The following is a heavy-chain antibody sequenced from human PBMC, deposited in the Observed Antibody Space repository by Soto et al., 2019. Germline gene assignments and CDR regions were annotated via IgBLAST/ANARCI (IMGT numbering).Heavy chain of an antibody. J-gene: IGHJ4*02. Sequence: QVQLVQSGAEVKKPGASVKVSCKASGYTFTSYHMHWVRQAPGQGLEWMGIINPGGGRTSYAQMFQGKVTMTRDTSTSTVYMELSSLRSEDTAVYYCARKTPPDYWGQGTLVTVSS. CDR3: ARKTPPDY. CDR2: INPGGGRT. V-gene: IGHV1-46*01. CDR1: GYTFTSYH.